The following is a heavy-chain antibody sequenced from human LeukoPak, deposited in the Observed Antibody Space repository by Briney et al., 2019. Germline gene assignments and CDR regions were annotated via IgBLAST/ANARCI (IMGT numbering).Heavy chain of an antibody. CDR3: AKYGVGSTYFDN. Sequence: SETLSLTCTVSGATINSYYWSWIREPPGKGLEWIGYVSYSGDTDYNPSLKSRVTISADMPKNHFSLRLSSVTAADTAIYYCAKYGVGSTYFDNWGQGTLVTVSS. J-gene: IGHJ4*02. V-gene: IGHV4-59*01. CDR2: VSYSGDT. D-gene: IGHD1-26*01. CDR1: GATINSYY.